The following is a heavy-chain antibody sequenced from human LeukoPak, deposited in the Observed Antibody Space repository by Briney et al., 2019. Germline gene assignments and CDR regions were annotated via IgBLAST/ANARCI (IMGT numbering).Heavy chain of an antibody. J-gene: IGHJ4*02. Sequence: GASVKVSCKASGYTFTSYYMHWGRQAPGQGLEWMGIINPSGGSTSYAQKFQGRVTMTRDTPTSTVYMELSSLRSEDTAVYYCARADDSSGWYSFLFDYWGQGTLVTVSS. CDR3: ARADDSSGWYSFLFDY. V-gene: IGHV1-46*01. D-gene: IGHD6-19*01. CDR1: GYTFTSYY. CDR2: INPSGGST.